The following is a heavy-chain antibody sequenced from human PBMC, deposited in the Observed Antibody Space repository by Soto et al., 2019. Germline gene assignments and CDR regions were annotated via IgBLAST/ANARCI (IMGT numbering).Heavy chain of an antibody. CDR1: ECKFVDHG. J-gene: IGHJ4*02. D-gene: IGHD6-19*01. V-gene: IGHV3-30*18. CDR2: VSHDGRNT. Sequence: GLSNRLSKTAAECKFVDHGMRWVSQKTGKGLEWVAVVSHDGRNTHYADSVKGRFTISRDSSKNTVSLEMTSLRAEDTAVYYCAKGGRQWLVTSDFNYWGQGALVTVSS. CDR3: AKGGRQWLVTSDFNY.